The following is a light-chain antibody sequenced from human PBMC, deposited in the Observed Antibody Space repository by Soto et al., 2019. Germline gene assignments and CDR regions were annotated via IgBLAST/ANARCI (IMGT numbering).Light chain of an antibody. CDR1: QSINNY. CDR3: QQSYSTPR. CDR2: AAS. V-gene: IGKV1-39*01. Sequence: DIQMTQSPSSLSASVGDRVTITCRASQSINNYLNWYQQKPGKAPKLLIYAASSLQSGVPSRFSGTGSETDFTLTISSLQPEDFVTYYCQQSYSTPRFGPGTKVHI. J-gene: IGKJ3*01.